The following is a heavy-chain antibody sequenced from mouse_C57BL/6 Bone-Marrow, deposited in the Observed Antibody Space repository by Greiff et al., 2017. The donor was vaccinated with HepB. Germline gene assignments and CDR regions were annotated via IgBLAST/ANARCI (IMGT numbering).Heavy chain of an antibody. D-gene: IGHD1-1*01. Sequence: EVKLVESGPELVKPGASVKIPCKASGYTFTDYNMDWVKQSHGKSLEWIGDINPNNGGTIYNQKFKGKATLTVDKSSSTAYMELRSLTSEDTAVYYCARAPITTVVAPLFDYWGQGTTLTVSS. CDR1: GYTFTDYN. J-gene: IGHJ2*01. CDR3: ARAPITTVVAPLFDY. V-gene: IGHV1-18*01. CDR2: INPNNGGT.